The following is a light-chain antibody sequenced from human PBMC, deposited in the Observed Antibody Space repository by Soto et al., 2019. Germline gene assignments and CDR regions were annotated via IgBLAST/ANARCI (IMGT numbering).Light chain of an antibody. CDR3: SSHEGSDNPFF. CDR2: EVN. Sequence: QSALTQPPSASGSPGQSVTISCTGTSSDVGGYSFVSWYQQHPGKAPKVLIFEVNNRPSGVPDRFSGAKSGNTASLTVSGLQAEEEAADYCSSHEGSDNPFFFGTGTKLTVL. CDR1: SSDVGGYSF. J-gene: IGLJ1*01. V-gene: IGLV2-8*01.